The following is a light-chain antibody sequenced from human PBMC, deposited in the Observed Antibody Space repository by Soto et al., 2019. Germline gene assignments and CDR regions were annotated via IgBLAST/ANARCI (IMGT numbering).Light chain of an antibody. J-gene: IGKJ1*01. V-gene: IGKV3-20*01. CDR2: GAS. CDR3: QQXGSSPAT. Sequence: TQSPSTLSASVVGRVTITGRASQRMSNWLAWYQQKPGQAPRLLIYGASTRATGIPDRFTGSGSGTDFTLSVSRLEPEDFAVYFCQQXGSSPATFGQGTKVDIK. CDR1: QRMSNW.